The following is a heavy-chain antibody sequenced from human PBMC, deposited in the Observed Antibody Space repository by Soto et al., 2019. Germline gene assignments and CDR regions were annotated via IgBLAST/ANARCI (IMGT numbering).Heavy chain of an antibody. CDR1: GFTFSSYA. CDR2: ISGNGGST. J-gene: IGHJ6*02. CDR3: AKGMHSSSWYGLGYYYYGMDV. D-gene: IGHD6-13*01. Sequence: PGGSLRLSCAASGFTFSSYAMSWVRQAPGKGLEWVSAISGNGGSTYYADSVKGRFTISRDNSKNTLYLQMNSLRAEDTAVYYCAKGMHSSSWYGLGYYYYGMDVWGQGTTVTVSS. V-gene: IGHV3-23*01.